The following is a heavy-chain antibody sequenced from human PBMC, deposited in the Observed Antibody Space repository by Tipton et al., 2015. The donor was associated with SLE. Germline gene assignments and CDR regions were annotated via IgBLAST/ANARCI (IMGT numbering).Heavy chain of an antibody. CDR3: ARCDTGFDY. Sequence: TLSLTCTVSGGSISRSNYYWGWIRRPPGRGLEWIGTISYSGNTYYNPSLKSRLTISVDTSKTQFSLKLSSVTAADTAVYYCARCDTGFDYWGQGTLVTVSS. V-gene: IGHV4-39*07. CDR1: GGSISRSNYY. J-gene: IGHJ4*02. CDR2: ISYSGNT. D-gene: IGHD2-21*02.